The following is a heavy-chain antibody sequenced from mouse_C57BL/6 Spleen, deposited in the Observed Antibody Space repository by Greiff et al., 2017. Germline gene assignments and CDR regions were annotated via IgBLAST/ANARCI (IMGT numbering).Heavy chain of an antibody. CDR2: IYPGDGDT. CDR1: GYAFSSYW. CDR3: ARDYGSSYVGGYFDV. D-gene: IGHD1-1*01. Sequence: VQLQQSGAELVKPGASVKISCKASGYAFSSYWMNWVKQRPGKGLEWIGQIYPGDGDTNYNGKFKGKATLTADKSSSTAYMQLSSLTSEDSAVYFCARDYGSSYVGGYFDVWGTGTTVTVSS. J-gene: IGHJ1*03. V-gene: IGHV1-80*01.